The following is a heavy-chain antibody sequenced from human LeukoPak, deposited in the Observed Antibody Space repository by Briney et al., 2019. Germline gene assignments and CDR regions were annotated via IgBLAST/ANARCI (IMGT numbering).Heavy chain of an antibody. D-gene: IGHD2-8*01. J-gene: IGHJ4*02. CDR3: ARNTDNMREAIKMVSPFDY. V-gene: IGHV1-18*01. CDR2: ISAYNGNT. CDR1: GYTFTSYG. Sequence: ASVKVSCKASGYTFTSYGISWVRQAPGQGLEWMGWISAYNGNTNYAQKLQGRVTMTTDTSTSTAYMELRSLRSDDTAVYYCARNTDNMREAIKMVSPFDYWGQGTLVTVSS.